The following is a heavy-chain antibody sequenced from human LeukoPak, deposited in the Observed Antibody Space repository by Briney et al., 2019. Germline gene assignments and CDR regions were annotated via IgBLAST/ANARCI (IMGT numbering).Heavy chain of an antibody. D-gene: IGHD6-19*01. CDR1: GYTFTSYD. CDR2: MNPNSGNT. CDR3: ARRKTRQWLVSLNDAFDI. J-gene: IGHJ3*02. V-gene: IGHV1-8*03. Sequence: GASVKVSCKASGYTFTSYDINWVRQATGQGLEWMGWMNPNSGNTGYAQKFQGRVTITRNTSISTAYMELSSLRSEDTAVYYCARRKTRQWLVSLNDAFDIWGQGTMVTVSS.